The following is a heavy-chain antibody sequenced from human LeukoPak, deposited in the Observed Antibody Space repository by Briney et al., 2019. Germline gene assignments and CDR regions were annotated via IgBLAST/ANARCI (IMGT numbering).Heavy chain of an antibody. CDR2: ISSSSSYI. CDR3: AQWPLDY. J-gene: IGHJ4*02. D-gene: IGHD6-19*01. CDR1: GFTFSSYS. Sequence: GGSLRLSCAASGFTFSSYSMNWVRQAPGEGLEWVSSISSSSSYIYYADSVKGRSTISRDNAKNSLYLQMNSLRAEDTAVYYCAQWPLDYWGQGTLVTVSS. V-gene: IGHV3-21*01.